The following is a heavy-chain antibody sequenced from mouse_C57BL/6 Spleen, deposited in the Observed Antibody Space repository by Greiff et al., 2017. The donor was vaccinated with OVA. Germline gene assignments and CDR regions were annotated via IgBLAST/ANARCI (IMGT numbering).Heavy chain of an antibody. CDR2: IYPGSGST. D-gene: IGHD1-1*01. CDR3: ARGTTVVAPVGFAY. J-gene: IGHJ3*01. V-gene: IGHV1-55*01. CDR1: GYTFTSYW. Sequence: QVQLQQSGAELVKPGASVKMSCKASGYTFTSYWITWVKQRPGQGLEWIGDIYPGSGSTNYNEKFKSKATLTVDTSSSTAYMQLSSLTSEDSAVYYCARGTTVVAPVGFAYWGQGTLVTVSA.